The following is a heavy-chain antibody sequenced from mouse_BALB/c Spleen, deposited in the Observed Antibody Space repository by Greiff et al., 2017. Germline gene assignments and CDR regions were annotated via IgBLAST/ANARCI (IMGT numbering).Heavy chain of an antibody. CDR3: ASPYGYDVGFAY. D-gene: IGHD2-2*01. V-gene: IGHV5-6*01. CDR2: ISSGGSYT. Sequence: EVQVVESGGDLVKPGGSLKLSCAASGFTFSSYGMSWVRQTPDKRLEWVATISSGGSYTYYPDSVKGRFTISRDNAKNTLYLQMSSLKSEDTAMYYCASPYGYDVGFAYWGQGTLVTVSA. CDR1: GFTFSSYG. J-gene: IGHJ3*01.